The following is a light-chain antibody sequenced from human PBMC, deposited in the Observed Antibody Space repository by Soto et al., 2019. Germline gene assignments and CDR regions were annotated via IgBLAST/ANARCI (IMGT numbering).Light chain of an antibody. Sequence: QPVLTQSSSASASLGSSVKLTCTLSSGHSSYIIAWHQQQPGKAPRYLMLLEGSGSYTKGSGVPDRFSGSSSGADRYLTISNVQFDDEADYSGETWDSYTRTVGGGTQLTVL. CDR3: ETWDSYTRT. CDR2: LEGSGSY. V-gene: IGLV4-60*02. CDR1: SGHSSYI. J-gene: IGLJ2*01.